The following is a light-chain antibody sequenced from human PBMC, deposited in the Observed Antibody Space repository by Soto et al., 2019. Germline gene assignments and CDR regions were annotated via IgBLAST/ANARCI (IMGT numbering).Light chain of an antibody. CDR3: QQSYSTPLFT. CDR2: AAS. J-gene: IGKJ3*01. V-gene: IGKV1-39*01. CDR1: QSISSY. Sequence: DIQMTQSPSSLSASVGDRVTITCRASQSISSYLNWYQQKPGKAPKLLIYAASSLQSGVPSRFSGSGSGTDFTLTISSLQPEDFATYYCQQSYSTPLFTFCPGTKVDI.